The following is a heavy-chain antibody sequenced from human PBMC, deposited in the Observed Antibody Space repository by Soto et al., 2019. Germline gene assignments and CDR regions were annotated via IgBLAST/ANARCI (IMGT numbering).Heavy chain of an antibody. CDR2: IIPLLDIT. CDR1: GGAFTNDI. J-gene: IGHJ4*02. D-gene: IGHD5-12*01. CDR3: ARDSPIGSTLSGYDAIDY. Sequence: QVQLVQSGAEVKKPGSSVKVSCKASGGAFTNDIITWVRQAPGQGLEWMGRIIPLLDITNYAQKFQGRVTITADKSTSTAYMELNRLITEDTAVYYCARDSPIGSTLSGYDAIDYWGQGTLVTVSS. V-gene: IGHV1-69*08.